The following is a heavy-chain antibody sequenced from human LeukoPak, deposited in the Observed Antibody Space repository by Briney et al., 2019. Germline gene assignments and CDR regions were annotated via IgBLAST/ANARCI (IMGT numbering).Heavy chain of an antibody. CDR1: GFTFSSYW. V-gene: IGHV3-7*01. J-gene: IGHJ5*02. CDR2: IKQDGSEK. Sequence: GGSLRLSCAASGFTFSSYWMSWVRQAPGKGLEWVVNIKQDGSEKYYVDSVKGRFTIARDNAKNSLYLQMTTLRAEDTAVYYCARVRSPRFGEWGNWFVPWGERTLVTVSS. CDR3: ARVRSPRFGEWGNWFVP. D-gene: IGHD3-10*01.